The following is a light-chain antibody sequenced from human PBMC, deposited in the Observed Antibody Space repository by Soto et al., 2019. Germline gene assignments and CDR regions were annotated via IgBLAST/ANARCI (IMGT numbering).Light chain of an antibody. J-gene: IGKJ1*01. CDR3: HQYVSWT. CDR2: GAS. Sequence: EIVLTQSPGTLSLSPGERATLSCRASQSVSSSYLAWYQQKPGQAPRLLIYGASSRATGIPDRFSGSGSGTDFTITISRLEPEDFAVYYCHQYVSWTFGQGTKVEIK. CDR1: QSVSSSY. V-gene: IGKV3-20*01.